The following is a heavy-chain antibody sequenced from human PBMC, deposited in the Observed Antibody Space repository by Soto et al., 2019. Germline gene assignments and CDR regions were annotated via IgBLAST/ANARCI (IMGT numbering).Heavy chain of an antibody. Sequence: EVQLAESGGGLAQPGGSLRLSCAASGFTLSGYAMEWVRQAPGKGLEYVSGISSNGVGTYYANSVQGRFTISRDNSKNTVYLQMGSLSPEDMAVYYCARRARPDFYYMAVWGKGTTVTVSS. D-gene: IGHD6-6*01. CDR3: ARRARPDFYYMAV. CDR2: ISSNGVGT. V-gene: IGHV3-64*01. CDR1: GFTLSGYA. J-gene: IGHJ6*03.